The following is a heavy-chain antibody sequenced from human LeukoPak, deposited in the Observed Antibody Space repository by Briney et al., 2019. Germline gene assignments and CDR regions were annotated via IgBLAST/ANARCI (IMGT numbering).Heavy chain of an antibody. D-gene: IGHD1-14*01. CDR2: IYHSGST. J-gene: IGHJ3*02. CDR3: AREPVLNRPPDAFDI. Sequence: SETLTLTCAVSGGSISSGGYSWSWIRQPPGKGLEWIGYIYHSGSTYYNPSLKSRVTISVGRSKNQFSLKLSSVTAADTAVYYCAREPVLNRPPDAFDIWGQGTMVTVSS. V-gene: IGHV4-30-2*01. CDR1: GGSISSGGYS.